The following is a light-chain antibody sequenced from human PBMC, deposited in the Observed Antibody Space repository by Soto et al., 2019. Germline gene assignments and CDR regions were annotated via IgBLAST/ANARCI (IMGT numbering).Light chain of an antibody. V-gene: IGKV1-39*01. CDR1: QSISSY. CDR3: QQSYNTPFT. J-gene: IGKJ3*01. CDR2: ATS. Sequence: DLQMARSPSSLSASVGDRVTITCRASQSISSYLNWYQKKPGKAPQLLIYATSTLQSGVPSRFSGSGSGTDFTLTISSLQPEDFATYYCQQSYNTPFTFGPGTKVDIK.